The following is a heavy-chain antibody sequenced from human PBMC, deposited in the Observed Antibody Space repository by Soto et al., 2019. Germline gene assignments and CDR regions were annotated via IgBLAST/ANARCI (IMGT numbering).Heavy chain of an antibody. J-gene: IGHJ6*02. CDR1: GFTFGDYA. CDR3: TRVSLVGATYYYYYGMDV. V-gene: IGHV3-49*03. CDR2: IRSKAYGGTT. D-gene: IGHD1-26*01. Sequence: PGVSLRLSCTASGFTFGDYAMSWFRQAPGKGLEWVGFIRSKAYGGTTEYAASVKGRFTISRDDSKSIAYLQMNSLKTEDTAVYYCTRVSLVGATYYYYYGMDVWGQGTTVTGS.